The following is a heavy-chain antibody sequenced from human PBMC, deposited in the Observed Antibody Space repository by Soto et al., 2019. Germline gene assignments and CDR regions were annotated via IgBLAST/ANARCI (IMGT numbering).Heavy chain of an antibody. CDR2: IYSGGST. J-gene: IGHJ3*01. CDR1: GFTFSSND. Sequence: EVQLVESGGGLIQPGGSLRLSCAASGFTFSSNDMNWVRQAPGKGLEWVSLIYSGGSTYYADSVKGRFTISRHNSKTTLHLQMRSLSAEHTAVYYCATRPLLPGAPWGQGTMVTVSS. CDR3: ATRPLLPGAP. V-gene: IGHV3-53*01. D-gene: IGHD3-22*01.